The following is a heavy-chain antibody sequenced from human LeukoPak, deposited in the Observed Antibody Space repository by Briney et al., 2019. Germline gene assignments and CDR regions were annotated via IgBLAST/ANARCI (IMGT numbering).Heavy chain of an antibody. CDR2: MNPNSGNT. CDR3: ARVGIIVGADFDY. J-gene: IGHJ4*02. V-gene: IGHV1-8*01. CDR1: GYTFTSYD. D-gene: IGHD1-26*01. Sequence: ASVKVSCKASGYTFTSYDINWVRQATGQGLEWMGWMNPNSGNTGYAQKFQGRVTMTRNTSISTAYMELSSLRSEDTAVHYCARVGIIVGADFDYWGQGTLVTVSS.